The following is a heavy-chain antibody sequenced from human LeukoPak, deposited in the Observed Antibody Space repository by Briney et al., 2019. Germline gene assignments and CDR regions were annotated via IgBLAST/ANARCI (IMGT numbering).Heavy chain of an antibody. Sequence: SETLSLTCTVSGGSISSYYWSWIRRPPGKGLEWIGYIYYSGSTNYNPSLESRVTISVDTSKNQFSLKLSSVTAADTAVYYCARGHSSSWYGTWFDPWGQGTLVSVSS. J-gene: IGHJ5*02. CDR2: IYYSGST. CDR3: ARGHSSSWYGTWFDP. D-gene: IGHD6-13*01. V-gene: IGHV4-59*08. CDR1: GGSISSYY.